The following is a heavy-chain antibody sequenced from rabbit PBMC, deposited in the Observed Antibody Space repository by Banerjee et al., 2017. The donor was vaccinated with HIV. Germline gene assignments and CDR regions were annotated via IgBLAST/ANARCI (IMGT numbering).Heavy chain of an antibody. CDR1: GFDLTNDY. Sequence: QLKETGGGLVQPGGSLTLSCKASGFDLTNDYMTWVRQAPGKGLEWIGYIDPVFGSTNYASWVNGRFTISSDNAQNTVDLQMNSLTAADTATYFCARDHPYAVYGGHGYADLWGPGTLVTVS. D-gene: IGHD6-1*01. V-gene: IGHV1S7*01. CDR3: ARDHPYAVYGGHGYADL. CDR2: IDPVFGST. J-gene: IGHJ4*01.